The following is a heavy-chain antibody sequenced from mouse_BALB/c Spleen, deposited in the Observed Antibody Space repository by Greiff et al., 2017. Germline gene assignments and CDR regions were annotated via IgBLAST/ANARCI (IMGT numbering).Heavy chain of an antibody. CDR2: INSNGGST. J-gene: IGHJ3*01. D-gene: IGHD2-1*01. Sequence: EVMLVESGGGLVQPGGSLKLSCAASGFTFSSYGMSWVRQTPDKRLELVATINSNGGSTYYPDSVKGRFTISRDNAKNTLYLQMSSLKSEDTAMYYCARYGNYYWGQGTLVTVSA. CDR3: ARYGNYY. V-gene: IGHV5-6-3*01. CDR1: GFTFSSYG.